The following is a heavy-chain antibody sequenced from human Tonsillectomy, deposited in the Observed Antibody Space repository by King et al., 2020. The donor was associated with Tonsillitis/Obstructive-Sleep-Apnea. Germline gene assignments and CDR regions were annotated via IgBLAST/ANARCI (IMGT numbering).Heavy chain of an antibody. V-gene: IGHV3-30*04. Sequence: VQLVESGGGVVQPGRSLRLSCAASGFTFSDYAMHWVRQAPGKGLECVAVIAYDGSNKNYADSVKGRFTIPRDNSKNTLYLQMSSLRVEDTSVYYGARAPGIAAATINYYCGLDVWGQGTTVTVSS. CDR1: GFTFSDYA. D-gene: IGHD6-13*01. CDR2: IAYDGSNK. CDR3: ARAPGIAAATINYYCGLDV. J-gene: IGHJ6*02.